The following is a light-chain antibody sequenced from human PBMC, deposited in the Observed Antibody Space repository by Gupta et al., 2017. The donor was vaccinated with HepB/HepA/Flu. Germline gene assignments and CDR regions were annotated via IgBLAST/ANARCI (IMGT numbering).Light chain of an antibody. CDR3: SSYSSISTVI. V-gene: IGLV2-14*03. CDR1: SSDVAGYNY. Sequence: QSALTQPASVSGSPGQSITISCTGTSSDVAGYNYVSWYQRHPGKAPKLLIYDVTNRPSGVSNRFSGSKSGNTASLTISGLQAEDEGDYYCSSYSSISTVIFGGGTELTVL. J-gene: IGLJ2*01. CDR2: DVT.